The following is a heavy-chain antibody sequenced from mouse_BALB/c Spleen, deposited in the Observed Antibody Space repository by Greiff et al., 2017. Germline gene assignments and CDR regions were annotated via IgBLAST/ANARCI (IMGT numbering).Heavy chain of an antibody. D-gene: IGHD2-1*01. CDR1: GFTFSSFG. Sequence: EVQLVESGGGLVQPGGSRKLSCAASGFTFSSFGMHWVRQAPEKGLEWVAYISSGSSTIYYADTVKGRFTISRDNPKNTLFLQMTSLRSEDTAMYYCARKGNYGGYYAMDYWGQGTSVTVSS. CDR2: ISSGSSTI. CDR3: ARKGNYGGYYAMDY. V-gene: IGHV5-17*02. J-gene: IGHJ4*01.